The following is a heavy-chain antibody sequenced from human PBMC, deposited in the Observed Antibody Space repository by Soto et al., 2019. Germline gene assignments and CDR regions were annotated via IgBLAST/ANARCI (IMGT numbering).Heavy chain of an antibody. CDR1: GGSFSGYY. CDR2: INHSGST. V-gene: IGHV4-34*01. CDR3: ARVGYSGSYYDY. D-gene: IGHD1-26*01. Sequence: QVQLQQWGAGLLKPSETLSLTCAVYGGSFSGYYWSWIRQPPGKGLEWIGEINHSGSTNYNPSLKSRVTISVDTSKNQFSLKLSSVTAADTAVYYCARVGYSGSYYDYCCQGTLVTVSS. J-gene: IGHJ4*02.